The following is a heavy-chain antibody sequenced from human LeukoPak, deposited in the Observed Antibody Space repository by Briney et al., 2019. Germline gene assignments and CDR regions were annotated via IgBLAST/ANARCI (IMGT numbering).Heavy chain of an antibody. V-gene: IGHV3-21*01. J-gene: IGHJ4*02. CDR2: ISSSSSYI. D-gene: IGHD3-10*01. CDR3: ARDYYGSGSRTASLFDH. Sequence: PGGSLRLSCAASGFTFSSYSMNWVRQAPGKGLEWVSSISSSSSYIYYADSVKGRFTISRDNAKNSLYLQMNSLRAEDTAVYYCARDYYGSGSRTASLFDHWGQGTLVTVSS. CDR1: GFTFSSYS.